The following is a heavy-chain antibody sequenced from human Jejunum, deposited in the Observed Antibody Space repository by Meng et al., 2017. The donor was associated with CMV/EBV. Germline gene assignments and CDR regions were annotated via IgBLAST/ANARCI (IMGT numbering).Heavy chain of an antibody. CDR1: EFSFETFW. D-gene: IGHD2/OR15-2a*01. CDR3: ARDGKHDYFFDY. Sequence: EGSEFSFETFWMSWVRQAPGKGLEWVANINHDGTETYYVDSVKGRFTISRDNAKNSLYLHMSSLRGEDTAVYYCARDGKHDYFFDYWGQGALVTVSS. V-gene: IGHV3-7*01. CDR2: INHDGTET. J-gene: IGHJ4*02.